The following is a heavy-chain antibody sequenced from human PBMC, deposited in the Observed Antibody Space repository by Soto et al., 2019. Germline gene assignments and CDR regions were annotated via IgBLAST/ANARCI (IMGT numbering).Heavy chain of an antibody. D-gene: IGHD2-21*01. CDR2: ISTGGAYM. J-gene: IGHJ4*02. Sequence: EVQLVESGGGLVKAGGSLRLFCTASGFTFRNYNMNWVRQAPGKGLEWVSSISTGGAYMFYADSVKGRFTSSRDIAQNSLFLQIDSPRAEDTAVYYGARDIASPGGDYFDSWGQGTLVTVSS. CDR3: ARDIASPGGDYFDS. V-gene: IGHV3-21*06. CDR1: GFTFRNYN.